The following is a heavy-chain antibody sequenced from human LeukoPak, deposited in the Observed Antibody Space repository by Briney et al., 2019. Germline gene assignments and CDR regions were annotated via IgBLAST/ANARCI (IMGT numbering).Heavy chain of an antibody. V-gene: IGHV4-59*01. J-gene: IGHJ6*03. CDR3: ARVVWGIYLYYMDV. CDR2: IYYSGNT. D-gene: IGHD3-16*02. CDR1: GGSISSSY. Sequence: SETLSLTGTVSGGSISSSYWSWIRQPPGKGLEWIGYIYYSGNTNYNPSLKSRVTISVDTSKNQFSLRLTSVTAADTAVYYCARVVWGIYLYYMDVWGKGTTVTVSS.